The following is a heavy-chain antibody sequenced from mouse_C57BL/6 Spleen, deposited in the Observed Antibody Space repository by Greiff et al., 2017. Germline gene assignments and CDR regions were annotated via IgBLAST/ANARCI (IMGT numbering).Heavy chain of an antibody. D-gene: IGHD3-2*02. CDR2: ISNGGGST. V-gene: IGHV5-12*01. J-gene: IGHJ4*01. CDR3: ARGDAQAMDY. CDR1: GFTFSDYY. Sequence: DVHLVESGGGLVQPGGSLKLSCAASGFTFSDYYMYWVRQTPEKRLEWVAYISNGGGSTYYPDTVKGRFTISRDNAKNTLYLQMSRLKSEDTAMYYCARGDAQAMDYWGQGTSVTVSS.